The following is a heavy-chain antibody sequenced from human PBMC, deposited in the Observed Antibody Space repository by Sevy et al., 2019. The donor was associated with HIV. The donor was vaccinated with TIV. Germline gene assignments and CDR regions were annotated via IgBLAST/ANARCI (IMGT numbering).Heavy chain of an antibody. D-gene: IGHD2-15*01. J-gene: IGHJ3*02. CDR1: GFTFSDYY. CDR2: ISSSGSTI. Sequence: GGSLRLSCAASGFTFSDYYMSWIRQAPGKGLEWVSYISSSGSTIYYADSVKGRFTISRDNAKNSLYLQMNSLRAEDTAAYYCARDRRGYCSGGSCYDAFDIWGQGTMVTVSS. CDR3: ARDRRGYCSGGSCYDAFDI. V-gene: IGHV3-11*01.